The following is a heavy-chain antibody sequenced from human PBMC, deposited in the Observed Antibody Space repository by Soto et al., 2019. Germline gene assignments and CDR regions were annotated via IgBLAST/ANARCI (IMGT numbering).Heavy chain of an antibody. D-gene: IGHD3-9*01. CDR1: GFTFSSYG. CDR2: IWYDESNK. J-gene: IGHJ4*02. Sequence: GGSLRLSCAASGFTFSSYGMHWVRQAPGKGLEWVAVIWYDESNKYYADSVKGRFTISRDNSKNTLYLQMNSLRAEDTAVYYCARGILLNYDILTGETIDYWGQGTLVTVSS. V-gene: IGHV3-33*01. CDR3: ARGILLNYDILTGETIDY.